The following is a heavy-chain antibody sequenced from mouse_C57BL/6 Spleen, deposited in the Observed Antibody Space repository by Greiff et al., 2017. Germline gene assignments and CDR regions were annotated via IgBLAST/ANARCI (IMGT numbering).Heavy chain of an antibody. J-gene: IGHJ3*01. Sequence: QVQLQQSGPELVKPGASVKISCKASGYAFSSSWMNWVKQRPGKGLEWIGRIYPGDGDTNYNGKFKGKATLTADKSSSNAYMQLSSLTSEDAAVYFCARSGAGTWFAYWGQGTLVTVSA. D-gene: IGHD3-3*01. CDR1: GYAFSSSW. CDR2: IYPGDGDT. CDR3: ARSGAGTWFAY. V-gene: IGHV1-82*01.